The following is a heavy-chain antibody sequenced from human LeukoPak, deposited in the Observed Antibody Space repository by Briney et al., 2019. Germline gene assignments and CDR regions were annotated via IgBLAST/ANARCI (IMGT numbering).Heavy chain of an antibody. J-gene: IGHJ6*04. V-gene: IGHV3-30*18. CDR2: ISYDGSNK. CDR3: AKDLRYYYGSGSLLDYYYGMDV. Sequence: GGSLRLSCAASGFTFNRHTMNWVRQAPGKGLEWVAVISYDGSNKYYADSVKGRFTISRDNSKNTLYLQMNSLRAEDTAVYYCAKDLRYYYGSGSLLDYYYGMDVWGKGTTVTVSS. D-gene: IGHD3-10*01. CDR1: GFTFNRHT.